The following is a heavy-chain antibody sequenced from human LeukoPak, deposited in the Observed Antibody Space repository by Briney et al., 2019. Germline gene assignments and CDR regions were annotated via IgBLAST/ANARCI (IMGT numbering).Heavy chain of an antibody. CDR3: ARVQRGIAVALDY. CDR2: ISTTGSSI. J-gene: IGHJ4*02. V-gene: IGHV3-48*03. D-gene: IGHD6-19*01. Sequence: GGSLRLSCAGSEFTFRSYSVHWVRQAPGKGLEWVSYISTTGSSIYYADPVKGRFTISRDNVKNLLYLQMNSLRAEDTAVYYCARVQRGIAVALDYWGQGTLATVSS. CDR1: EFTFRSYS.